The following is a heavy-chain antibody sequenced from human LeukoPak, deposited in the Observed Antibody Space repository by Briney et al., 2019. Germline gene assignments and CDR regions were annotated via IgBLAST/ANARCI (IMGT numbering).Heavy chain of an antibody. J-gene: IGHJ3*01. D-gene: IGHD4-17*01. Sequence: RGESLKISCNGSANIFNNFWIGWVRQMPGKGLEWMGIIYAGDSDTRYNPSFRGQVTISADKSISFAYLQWSSLKASDTAMYYCVKQGTTATTYGAFDLWGRGTMVIASS. CDR1: ANIFNNFW. CDR2: IYAGDSDT. V-gene: IGHV5-51*01. CDR3: VKQGTTATTYGAFDL.